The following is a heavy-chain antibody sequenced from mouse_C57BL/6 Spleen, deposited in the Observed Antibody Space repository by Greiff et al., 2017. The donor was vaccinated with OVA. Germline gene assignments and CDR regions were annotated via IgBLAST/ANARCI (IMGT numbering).Heavy chain of an antibody. Sequence: VQLQQSGAELVRPGASVTLSCKASGYTFTDYEMHWVKQTPVHGLEWIGAIDPETGGTAYNQKFKGKAILTADKSSSTAYMELRSQTSEDSAVYYCTEGGYYGFDYWGQGTTLTVSS. CDR2: IDPETGGT. J-gene: IGHJ2*01. V-gene: IGHV1-15*01. CDR3: TEGGYYGFDY. D-gene: IGHD1-1*01. CDR1: GYTFTDYE.